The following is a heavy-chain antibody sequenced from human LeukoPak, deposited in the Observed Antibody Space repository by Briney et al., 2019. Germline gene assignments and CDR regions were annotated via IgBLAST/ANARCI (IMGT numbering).Heavy chain of an antibody. CDR1: GFTFSFYR. D-gene: IGHD6-19*01. Sequence: GGSLRLSCAASGFTFSFYRMNWVRQAPGKGLEWVSYISSSSNTIYYADSVKGRFTISRDNAKNSLYLQINSLRAEDTAVYYCARGGRTVAGTVWYFDLWGRGTLVTVSS. CDR2: ISSSSNTI. V-gene: IGHV3-48*01. CDR3: ARGGRTVAGTVWYFDL. J-gene: IGHJ2*01.